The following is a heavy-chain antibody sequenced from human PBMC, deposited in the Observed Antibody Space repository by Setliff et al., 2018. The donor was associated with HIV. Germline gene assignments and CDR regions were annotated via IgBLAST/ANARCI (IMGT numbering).Heavy chain of an antibody. V-gene: IGHV1-18*01. Sequence: ASVKVSCKASGYTFTSYGISWGRQAPGQGLEWMGWISAYNGNTNYAQKLQGRVTMTTDTSTTTAYMELRSLRSDDTAVYYCASELPGYYDSSGYWSGYFDYWGQGTLVTVS. D-gene: IGHD3-22*01. CDR2: ISAYNGNT. CDR1: GYTFTSYG. CDR3: ASELPGYYDSSGYWSGYFDY. J-gene: IGHJ4*02.